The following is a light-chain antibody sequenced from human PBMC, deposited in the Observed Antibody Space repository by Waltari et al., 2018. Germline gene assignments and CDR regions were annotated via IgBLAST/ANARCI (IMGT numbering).Light chain of an antibody. CDR3: XXXXNLLRT. J-gene: IGKJ4*01. Sequence: DIQMTQSPSYLSASVGDRVTITCQASQDITNYFNWYQQKPGKAPKLLIYDASNLETGVPSRFSGSGSGTDFTFTISSLQPEXXATXXXXXXXNLLRTFGXGTKVEIK. CDR1: QDITNY. V-gene: IGKV1-33*01. CDR2: DAS.